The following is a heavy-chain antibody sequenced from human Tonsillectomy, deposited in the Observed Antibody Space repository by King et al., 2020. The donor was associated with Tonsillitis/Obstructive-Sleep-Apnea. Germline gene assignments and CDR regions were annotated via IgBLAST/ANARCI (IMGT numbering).Heavy chain of an antibody. CDR3: ARGFGGSTIFGVVIIPRWFDP. CDR2: IYYSGST. Sequence: QLQESGPGLVKPSQTLSLTCTVSGGSISSGGYYWSWIRQHPGKGLEWIGYIYYSGSTYYNPSLKSLVTISVDTSKNQFSLKLSSVTAADTAVNYCARGFGGSTIFGVVIIPRWFDPWGQGTLVTVSS. J-gene: IGHJ5*02. CDR1: GGSISSGGYY. D-gene: IGHD3-3*01. V-gene: IGHV4-31*01.